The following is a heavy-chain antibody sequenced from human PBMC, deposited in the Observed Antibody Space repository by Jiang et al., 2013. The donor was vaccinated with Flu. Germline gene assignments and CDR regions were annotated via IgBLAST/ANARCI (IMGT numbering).Heavy chain of an antibody. J-gene: IGHJ4*02. CDR1: GYSFSNYW. CDR3: ARRLKQGSGSYICFDY. CDR2: IYPGDSDT. V-gene: IGHV5-51*01. D-gene: IGHD3-10*01. Sequence: PGESLKISCKGSGYSFSNYWIGWVRQMPGKGLEWMGMIYPGDSDTRYSPSFQGQVTISADKSISTAYLQWSSLKASDTAMYYCARRLKQGSGSYICFDYWGQGTLVTVSS.